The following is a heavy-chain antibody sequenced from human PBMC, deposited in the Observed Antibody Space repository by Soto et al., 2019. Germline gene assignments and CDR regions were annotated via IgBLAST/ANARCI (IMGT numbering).Heavy chain of an antibody. J-gene: IGHJ4*02. Sequence: ASVKVSCKASGYTFTSYDINWVRQATGQGLEWMGWMNPNSANTGYAQKFQGRVTMTRNTSISTAYMELSGLRSDDTAVYYCARVQMTTSWYSDYYFDYWGQGTLVTVSS. CDR2: MNPNSANT. D-gene: IGHD6-13*01. CDR3: ARVQMTTSWYSDYYFDY. CDR1: GYTFTSYD. V-gene: IGHV1-8*01.